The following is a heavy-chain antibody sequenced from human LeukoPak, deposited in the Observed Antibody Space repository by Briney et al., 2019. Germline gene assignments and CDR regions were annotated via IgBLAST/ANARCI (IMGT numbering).Heavy chain of an antibody. V-gene: IGHV4-59*08. Sequence: SETLSLTCTVSGGSISSYYWSWIRQPPGKGLEWIGYIYYSGSTNYNPSLKSRVTISVDTSKNQFSLKLSSVTAADTAVHYCARRLVAATSVIFDPWGQGTLVTVSS. D-gene: IGHD2-15*01. CDR2: IYYSGST. CDR1: GGSISSYY. CDR3: ARRLVAATSVIFDP. J-gene: IGHJ5*02.